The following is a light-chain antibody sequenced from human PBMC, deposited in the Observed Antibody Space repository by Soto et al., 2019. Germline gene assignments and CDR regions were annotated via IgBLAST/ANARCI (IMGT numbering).Light chain of an antibody. CDR2: DAS. CDR3: QQRSSWPLT. V-gene: IGKV3-11*01. CDR1: QSVSSS. Sequence: EIVLTQSPATLSLSPGERATLSCRASQSVSSSLAWYQQKPGQTPRLLIYDASNRATGIPARFSGSGSGTDFTLTVSSLEPDDFAVYYCQQRSSWPLTFGGGTKVAIK. J-gene: IGKJ4*01.